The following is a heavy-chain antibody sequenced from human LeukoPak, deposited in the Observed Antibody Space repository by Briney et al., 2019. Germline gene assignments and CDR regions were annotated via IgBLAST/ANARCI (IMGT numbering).Heavy chain of an antibody. J-gene: IGHJ4*02. Sequence: ASVKVSCKASGYTFTSYGISWVRQAPGQGLEWMGWISAYDGNTNYAQKLQGRVTMTTDTSTSTAYMELRSLRSDDTAVYYCAREARTVATITNADYWGQGTLVTVSS. CDR2: ISAYDGNT. CDR3: AREARTVATITNADY. D-gene: IGHD5-12*01. V-gene: IGHV1-18*01. CDR1: GYTFTSYG.